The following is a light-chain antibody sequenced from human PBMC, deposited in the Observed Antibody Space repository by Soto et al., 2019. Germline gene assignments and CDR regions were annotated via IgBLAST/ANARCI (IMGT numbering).Light chain of an antibody. CDR1: SSNIGAGYD. Sequence: QSVLTQPPSVSGAPGQRVTISCTGSSSNIGAGYDVHWYQQLPGTAPKLLIYDNTNRPSGVPDRFSGSKSGASASLAITGFQAEDEADYYCQSYDTSLSVCVFGGGTKLTVL. J-gene: IGLJ3*02. V-gene: IGLV1-40*01. CDR2: DNT. CDR3: QSYDTSLSVCV.